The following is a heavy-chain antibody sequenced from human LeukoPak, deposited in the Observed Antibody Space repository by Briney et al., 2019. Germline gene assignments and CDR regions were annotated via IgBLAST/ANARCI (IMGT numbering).Heavy chain of an antibody. V-gene: IGHV4-59*01. CDR3: ARTGRDGYNYYAD. CDR2: IYYSGST. D-gene: IGHD5-24*01. J-gene: IGHJ4*02. CDR1: GGSISSYY. Sequence: PSETLSLTCTVSGGSISSYYWSWIRQPPGKGLEWIGYIYYSGSTNYNPSLKSRVTISVDTSKNQFSLKLSSVTAADTAVYYCARTGRDGYNYYADWGQGTLVTVSS.